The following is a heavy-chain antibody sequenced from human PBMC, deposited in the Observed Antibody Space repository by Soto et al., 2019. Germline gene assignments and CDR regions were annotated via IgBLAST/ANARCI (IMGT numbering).Heavy chain of an antibody. D-gene: IGHD6-25*01. CDR1: GFTFSNAW. Sequence: EVQLVESGGGLVKPGGSLRLSCAASGFTFSNAWMSWVRQAPGKGLEWVGRIKSKTDGGTTDYAAPVKGRFTISRDDSENSLSLQVNSLKPEDAAGYYCTTDSGGRDYWGPGNLVTV. CDR2: IKSKTDGGTT. CDR3: TTDSGGRDY. J-gene: IGHJ4*02. V-gene: IGHV3-15*01.